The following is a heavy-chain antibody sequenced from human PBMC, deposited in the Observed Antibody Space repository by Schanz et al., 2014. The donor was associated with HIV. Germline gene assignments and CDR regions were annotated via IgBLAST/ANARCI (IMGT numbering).Heavy chain of an antibody. D-gene: IGHD2-8*02. J-gene: IGHJ5*02. CDR2: IWYDGGIK. V-gene: IGHV3-33*08. CDR3: VTGAWCDR. CDR1: GFTFRSYG. Sequence: QVQLVESGGGVVQPGRSLRLSCAASGFTFRSYGMLWVRQAPGKGLEWVAVIWYDGGIKYYADPAKGRFTISRDNSKNAVYLQMNSLRPDDTAVYYCVTGAWCDRWGPGTLVSVSS.